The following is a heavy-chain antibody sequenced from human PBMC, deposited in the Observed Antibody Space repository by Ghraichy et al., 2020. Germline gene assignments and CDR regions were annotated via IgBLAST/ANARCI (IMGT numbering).Heavy chain of an antibody. V-gene: IGHV3-49*04. CDR1: GFTFGDYA. CDR2: IRSHLYGGTT. CDR3: TRDYGDYWGVGNGMDV. Sequence: GGSLRLSCTASGFTFGDYAMSWVRQAPGKGLEWLGFIRSHLYGGTTKYAASVKGRITISRVDSKSIAYLQMNSLKTEDTAVYYCTRDYGDYWGVGNGMDVWGQGTSVTVSS. D-gene: IGHD4-17*01. J-gene: IGHJ6*02.